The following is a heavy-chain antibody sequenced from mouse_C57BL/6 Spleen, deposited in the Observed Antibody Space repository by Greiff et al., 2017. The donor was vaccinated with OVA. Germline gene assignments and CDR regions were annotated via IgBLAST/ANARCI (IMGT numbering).Heavy chain of an antibody. CDR2: IDPSDSYT. Sequence: QVQLQQSGAELVKPGASVKLSCKASGYTFTSYWMQWVKQRPGQGLEWIGEIDPSDSYTNYNQKFKGQATLTVDTSSSTASMQLSSQTTEDSAVYYFANGDGSSYGFAYWGQGTLVTVSA. J-gene: IGHJ3*01. CDR3: ANGDGSSYGFAY. V-gene: IGHV1-50*01. D-gene: IGHD1-1*01. CDR1: GYTFTSYW.